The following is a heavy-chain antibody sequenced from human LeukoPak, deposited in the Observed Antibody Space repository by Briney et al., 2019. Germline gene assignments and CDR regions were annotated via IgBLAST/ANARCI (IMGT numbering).Heavy chain of an antibody. CDR3: ARGVGSKNDAFDI. D-gene: IGHD3-10*01. Sequence: ASVKVSCKASGYTFTGYYMHWVRQAPGQGLEWMGWINPNSGGTNYAQMFQGWVTMTRDTSISTAYMELSRLRSDDTAVYYCARGVGSKNDAFDIWGQGTMVTVSS. J-gene: IGHJ3*02. CDR2: INPNSGGT. CDR1: GYTFTGYY. V-gene: IGHV1-2*04.